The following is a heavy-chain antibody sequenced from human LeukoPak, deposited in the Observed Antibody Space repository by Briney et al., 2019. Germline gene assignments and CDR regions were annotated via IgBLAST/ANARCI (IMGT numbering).Heavy chain of an antibody. J-gene: IGHJ4*02. D-gene: IGHD2-2*01. Sequence: SETLSLTCTVSGGSISSGGYYWNWIHQHPGKGLEWIGFIYYSGSTYHNPSLKSRVSISVDTSKTQFSLKLSSVTAADTAVYYCARARDIVVSSNIYYFDSWGQGTLVTVSS. CDR1: GGSISSGGYY. CDR2: IYYSGST. V-gene: IGHV4-31*03. CDR3: ARARDIVVSSNIYYFDS.